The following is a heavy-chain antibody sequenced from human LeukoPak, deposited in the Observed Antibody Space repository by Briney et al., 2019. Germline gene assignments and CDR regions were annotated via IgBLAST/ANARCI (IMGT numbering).Heavy chain of an antibody. Sequence: SETLSLTCGVSDYPITGGYYWAWIRQPPGKGLEWIGSIYHSGSTYYNPSLKSRVIISVDTSKNQFSLKLSSVTAADTAVCYCARLLDYGARNFDHWGQGTLVTVSS. CDR3: ARLLDYGARNFDH. J-gene: IGHJ4*02. V-gene: IGHV4-38-2*01. CDR1: DYPITGGYY. D-gene: IGHD4-17*01. CDR2: IYHSGST.